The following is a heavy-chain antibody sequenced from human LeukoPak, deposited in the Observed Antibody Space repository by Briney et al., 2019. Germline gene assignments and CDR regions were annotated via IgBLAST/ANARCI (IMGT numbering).Heavy chain of an antibody. D-gene: IGHD5-12*01. J-gene: IGHJ4*02. V-gene: IGHV3-7*01. CDR1: GFTFSSYW. CDR3: ARKGAGYSGYGIDY. CDR2: IKQDGSEK. Sequence: GGSLRLSCAASGFTFSSYWMSWVRQAPGKGLEGVANIKQDGSEKYYVDSVKGRFTISRDNAKNSLYLQMNSLRAEDTAVYYCARKGAGYSGYGIDYWGQGTLVTVSS.